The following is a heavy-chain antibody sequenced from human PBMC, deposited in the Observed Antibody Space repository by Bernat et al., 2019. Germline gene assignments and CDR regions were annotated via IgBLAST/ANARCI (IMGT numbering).Heavy chain of an antibody. J-gene: IGHJ4*02. Sequence: EVQLLESGGGLVQPGGSLRLSCTASGFTFSSYAMSWVRQAPGKGLEWVSAISGSGGSTYSADSVKGRFTISRDNSKNTLYLQMNSLRAEDTAVYYCAKDYRLVRRGVIILYYFDYWGQGTLVTVSS. D-gene: IGHD3-10*01. CDR3: AKDYRLVRRGVIILYYFDY. CDR2: ISGSGGST. V-gene: IGHV3-23*01. CDR1: GFTFSSYA.